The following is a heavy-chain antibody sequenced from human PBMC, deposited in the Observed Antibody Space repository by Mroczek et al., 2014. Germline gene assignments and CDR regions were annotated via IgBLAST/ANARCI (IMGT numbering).Heavy chain of an antibody. CDR1: GFTFSSYW. Sequence: VQLQESGGGLVQPGRSLRLSCAASGFTFSSYWMHWVRQAPGKGLVWVSRINSDGSSTSYADSVKGRFTISRDNAKNTLYLQMNSLRAEDTAVYYCARRYDFWSGYRPYYYYGMDVWGQGTTVTVSS. CDR3: ARRYDFWSGYRPYYYYGMDV. CDR2: INSDGSST. V-gene: IGHV3-74*01. J-gene: IGHJ6*02. D-gene: IGHD3-3*01.